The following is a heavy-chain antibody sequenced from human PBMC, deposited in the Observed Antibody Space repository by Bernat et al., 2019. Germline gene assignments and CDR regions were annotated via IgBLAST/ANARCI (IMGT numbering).Heavy chain of an antibody. V-gene: IGHV1-8*02. J-gene: IGHJ4*02. CDR2: MNPNSGNT. D-gene: IGHD3-10*01. CDR3: AGEAGDY. Sequence: QVQLVQSGAAVKKPGASVKVSRKASGYTFTSYAMHWVRQAPGQRLEWMGWMNPNSGNTGYAQKFQGRVTMTRNTSISTAYMELSSLRSEDTAVYYCAGEAGDYWGQGTLVTVAS. CDR1: GYTFTSYA.